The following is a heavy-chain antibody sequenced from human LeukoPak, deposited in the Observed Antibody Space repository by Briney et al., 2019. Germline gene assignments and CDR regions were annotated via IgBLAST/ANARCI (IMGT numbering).Heavy chain of an antibody. J-gene: IGHJ4*02. D-gene: IGHD2-15*01. CDR2: IYYSGST. CDR1: GGSTSSSSYY. CDR3: ARMPLVVVVAAGFDY. V-gene: IGHV4-39*01. Sequence: SETLSLTCTVSGGSTSSSSYYWGWIRQPTGKGLEWIGSIYYSGSTYYNPSLKSRVTISVATSKNQFSLKLSSVTAAATAVYYCARMPLVVVVAAGFDYWGQGTLVTVSS.